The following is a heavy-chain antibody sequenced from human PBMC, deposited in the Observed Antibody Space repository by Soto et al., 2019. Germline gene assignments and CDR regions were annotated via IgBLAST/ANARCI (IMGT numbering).Heavy chain of an antibody. Sequence: GGSLRLSCVASGFTFSGSAMHWVRQASGKGLEWVGRISSKANSYATAYAASVKGRFIISRDDSKNTAYLQMNSLKTEDTVVYYCTSSIKITIVRGGDAFDIWGQGTMVTVSS. V-gene: IGHV3-73*01. CDR2: ISSKANSYAT. CDR1: GFTFSGSA. D-gene: IGHD3-10*01. J-gene: IGHJ3*02. CDR3: TSSIKITIVRGGDAFDI.